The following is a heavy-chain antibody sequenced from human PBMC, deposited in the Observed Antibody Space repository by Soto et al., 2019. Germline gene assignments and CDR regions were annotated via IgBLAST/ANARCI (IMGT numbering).Heavy chain of an antibody. V-gene: IGHV1-69*02. J-gene: IGHJ6*02. D-gene: IGHD4-17*01. CDR2: IIPILGIA. CDR1: GGTFSSYT. Sequence: QVQLVQSGAEVKKPGSSVKVSCKASGGTFSSYTISWVRQAPGQGLEWMGRIIPILGIANYAQKFQGRVTITADKSTSTAYMELSSLRSEDTAVYYCARLGVDYGHYYYYGMDVWGQGTTVTVSS. CDR3: ARLGVDYGHYYYYGMDV.